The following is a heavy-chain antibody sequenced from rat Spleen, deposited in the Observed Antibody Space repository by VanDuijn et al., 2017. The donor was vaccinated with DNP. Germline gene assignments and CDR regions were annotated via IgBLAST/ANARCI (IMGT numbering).Heavy chain of an antibody. CDR3: ASRPPPTRGPFDY. D-gene: IGHD1-4*01. V-gene: IGHV5-7*01. J-gene: IGHJ2*01. CDR1: RITFSDHN. CDR2: ISSDGSDT. Sequence: EVQLVESGGGLVQPGRSLKLSCAVSRITFSDHNMAWVRQAPKKGLEWVATISSDGSDTYYRHSVKGRFTISRDNAKSTPYLQMDSLRSEDTATYYCASRPPPTRGPFDYWGQGVAVTVSS.